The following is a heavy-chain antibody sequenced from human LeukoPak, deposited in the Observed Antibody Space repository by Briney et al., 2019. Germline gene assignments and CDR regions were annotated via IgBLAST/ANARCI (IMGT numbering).Heavy chain of an antibody. CDR2: INPNTGGT. D-gene: IGHD4/OR15-4a*01. J-gene: IGHJ5*01. CDR1: GYTFTTFY. V-gene: IGHV1-2*02. Sequence: WASVKVSCKASGYTFTTFYVNWLRPVPGQGPGWMGWINPNTGGTSYAQRFQGRITASADTSTNTAYMELTGLTSDDTAVYYCARVFCGGANMCCKRFPDFDPWGQGTLVTVSS. CDR3: ARVFCGGANMCCKRFPDFDP.